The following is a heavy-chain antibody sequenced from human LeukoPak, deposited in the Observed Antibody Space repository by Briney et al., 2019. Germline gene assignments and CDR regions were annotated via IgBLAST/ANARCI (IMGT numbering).Heavy chain of an antibody. CDR1: GYTFTGYY. D-gene: IGHD2-2*01. Sequence: ASVKVSCKASGYTFTGYYMHWVRQAPGQGLEWMGWINPNTGGTNYAQKFQGRVTMTRDTSISTAYMELSRLRSDDTAVYYCARTYCSSTSCANWFDPWGQGTLVTVSS. CDR3: ARTYCSSTSCANWFDP. CDR2: INPNTGGT. J-gene: IGHJ5*02. V-gene: IGHV1-2*02.